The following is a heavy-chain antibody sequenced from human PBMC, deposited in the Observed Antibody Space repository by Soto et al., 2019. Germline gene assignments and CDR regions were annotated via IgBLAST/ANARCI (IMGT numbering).Heavy chain of an antibody. CDR2: IKSKTDGGTT. D-gene: IGHD3-3*01. CDR1: GFTFSNAW. V-gene: IGHV3-15*01. Sequence: EVQLVESGGGLVKPGGSLRLSCAASGFTFSNAWMSWVRQAPGKGLEWVGRIKSKTDGGTTDYAAPVKGRFTISRDDSKNTLYLQMNSLKTEDTAVYYCTTPYLRPSPESYYYMDVWGKGTTVTVSS. CDR3: TTPYLRPSPESYYYMDV. J-gene: IGHJ6*03.